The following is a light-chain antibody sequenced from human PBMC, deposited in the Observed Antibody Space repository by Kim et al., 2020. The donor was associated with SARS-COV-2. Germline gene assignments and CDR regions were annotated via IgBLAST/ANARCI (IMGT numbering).Light chain of an antibody. V-gene: IGKV1-39*01. CDR3: QQSYNTPYT. CDR1: EFVNTF. Sequence: SASVGDRVTITCRASEFVNTFVNWYQQKPGTAPNLLIHSASRLQSGVPSHFSATGSGTEFTLIISGLQPEDFATYYCQQSYNTPYTFGQGTKLEI. CDR2: SAS. J-gene: IGKJ2*01.